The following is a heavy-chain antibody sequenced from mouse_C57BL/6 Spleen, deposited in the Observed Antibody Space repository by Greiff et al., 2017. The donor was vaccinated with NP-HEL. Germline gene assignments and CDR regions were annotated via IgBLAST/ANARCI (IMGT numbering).Heavy chain of an antibody. Sequence: EVQLQESGPGLVKPSQSLSLTCSVTGYSITSGYYWNWIRQFPGNKLEWMGYISYDGSNNYNPSLKNRISITRDTSKNQCFLKLNSVTTEDTATYYCARDREYYGSSYGYFDVWGTGTTVTVSS. CDR1: GYSITSGYY. CDR3: ARDREYYGSSYGYFDV. D-gene: IGHD1-1*01. V-gene: IGHV3-6*01. CDR2: ISYDGSN. J-gene: IGHJ1*03.